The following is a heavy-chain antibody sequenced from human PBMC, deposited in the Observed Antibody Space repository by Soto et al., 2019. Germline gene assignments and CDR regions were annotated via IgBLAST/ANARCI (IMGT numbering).Heavy chain of an antibody. D-gene: IGHD2-15*01. Sequence: GGSLRLSCAASGFTFSSYSMNWVRQAPGKGLEWVSYISSSSSTIYYADSVKGRFTISRDNAKNSLYLQMNSLRAEDTAVYYCARVSVYCSGGSCQSNWGQGTLVTVSS. J-gene: IGHJ4*02. CDR2: ISSSSSTI. V-gene: IGHV3-48*01. CDR1: GFTFSSYS. CDR3: ARVSVYCSGGSCQSN.